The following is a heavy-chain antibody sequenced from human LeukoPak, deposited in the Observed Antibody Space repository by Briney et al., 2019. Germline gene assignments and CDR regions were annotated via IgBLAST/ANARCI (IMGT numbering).Heavy chain of an antibody. CDR1: GGSISSYY. V-gene: IGHV4-59*12. J-gene: IGHJ4*02. CDR3: ARDAAGLLGY. CDR2: IYYSGST. D-gene: IGHD2-15*01. Sequence: PSETLSLTCTVSGGSISSYYWSWIRQPPGKGLEWIGYIYYSGSTNYNPSLKSRVTISVDTSKNQFSLKLSSVTAADTAVYYCARDAAGLLGYWGQGTLVTVSS.